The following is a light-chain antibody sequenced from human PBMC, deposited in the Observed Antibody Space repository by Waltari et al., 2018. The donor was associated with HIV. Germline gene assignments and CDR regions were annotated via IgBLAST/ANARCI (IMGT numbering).Light chain of an antibody. CDR1: QNIYKF. CDR2: DAS. Sequence: DTQMPQSPSSLSASIEDRTTITCGAGQNIYKFLSWYQQKSGKAPKLLIYDASSLQSGVPSRFSGSGSGTEFTLTISSLQVEDFATYYCLQSFTAPLTFGPGTKLDIK. J-gene: IGKJ3*01. CDR3: LQSFTAPLT. V-gene: IGKV1-39*01.